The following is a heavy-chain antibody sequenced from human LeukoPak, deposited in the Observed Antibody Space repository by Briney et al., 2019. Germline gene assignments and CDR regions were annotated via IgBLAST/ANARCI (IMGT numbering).Heavy chain of an antibody. J-gene: IGHJ4*02. CDR1: GGSISSGGYY. Sequence: SQTLSLTCTVSGGSISSGGYYWSWIRQPPGKGLGWIGYIYHSGSTYYNPSLKSRVTISVDTSKNQFSLKLSSVTAADTAVYYCARASGGSYYDWGQGTLVTVSS. V-gene: IGHV4-30-2*01. CDR2: IYHSGST. CDR3: ARASGGSYYD. D-gene: IGHD1-26*01.